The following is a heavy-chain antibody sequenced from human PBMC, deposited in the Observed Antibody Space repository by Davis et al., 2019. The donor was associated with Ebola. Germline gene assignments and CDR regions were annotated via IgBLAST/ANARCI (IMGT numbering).Heavy chain of an antibody. Sequence: SVKVSCKGSGYIFTAFYLHWVRHAPGQGLEWMGWVIPVFGTTNYAQKFQGRVTLTADESTSTAYMELTNLRSDDTAVYYCAREVGETKLDQWGQGTMVTVSS. D-gene: IGHD1-26*01. CDR2: VIPVFGTT. CDR3: AREVGETKLDQ. V-gene: IGHV1-69*13. J-gene: IGHJ4*02. CDR1: GYIFTAFY.